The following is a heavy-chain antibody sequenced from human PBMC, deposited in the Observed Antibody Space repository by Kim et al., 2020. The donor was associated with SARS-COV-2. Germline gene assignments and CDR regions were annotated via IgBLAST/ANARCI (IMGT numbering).Heavy chain of an antibody. V-gene: IGHV3-15*01. Sequence: GGSLRLSCAASGFTFSNAWMSWVRQAPGKGLEWVGRIKSKTDGGTTDYAAPVKGRFTISRDDSKNTLYLQMNSLKTEDTAVYYCTTDWRYDFWSGYSLGLSYYYYGMDVWGQGTTVTVSS. CDR1: GFTFSNAW. D-gene: IGHD3-3*01. CDR3: TTDWRYDFWSGYSLGLSYYYYGMDV. J-gene: IGHJ6*02. CDR2: IKSKTDGGTT.